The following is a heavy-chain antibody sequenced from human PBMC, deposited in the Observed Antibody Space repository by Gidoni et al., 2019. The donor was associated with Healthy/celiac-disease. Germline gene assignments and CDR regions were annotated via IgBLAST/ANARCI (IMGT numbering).Heavy chain of an antibody. J-gene: IGHJ3*02. D-gene: IGHD3-10*01. CDR3: ARDRSYGSGSAYAFDI. CDR2: INPNSGGT. CDR1: GYTFTGYY. Sequence: QVQLVQSGAEVKKPGASVKVSCKASGYTFTGYYMHWVRQAPGQGLEWMGWINPNSGGTNYAQKFQGRVTMTRDTSISTAYMELSRLRSDDTAVYYCARDRSYGSGSAYAFDIWGQGTMVTVSS. V-gene: IGHV1-2*02.